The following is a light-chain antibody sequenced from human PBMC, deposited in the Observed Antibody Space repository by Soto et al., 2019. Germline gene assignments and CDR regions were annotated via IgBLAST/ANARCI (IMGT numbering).Light chain of an antibody. CDR2: KAS. CDR3: QQDSSYPKT. V-gene: IGKV1-5*03. J-gene: IGKJ1*01. Sequence: DIQMTQSPSTLSASVGDRVIITCRASQTISTWLAWYQQKPGKAPKLLIYKASSLESGVPSRFSGSGSGTEFTLSISSLQPDDVAVYYCQQDSSYPKTFGQGTKVEIK. CDR1: QTISTW.